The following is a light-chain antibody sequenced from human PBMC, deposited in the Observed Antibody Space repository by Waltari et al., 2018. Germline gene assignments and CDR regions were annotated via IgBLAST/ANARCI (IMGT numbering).Light chain of an antibody. CDR1: SLRTYF. V-gene: IGLV3-19*01. Sequence: SSELTQDPAVSVALGQTVTITCHGESLRTYFASWYQQKPGQAPLLVMHGRNNRPPGIPDQFSGSASGTTASLTISGAQADNEADYYCGSRDSSGNDVFGPGTRVTVL. CDR2: GRN. J-gene: IGLJ1*01. CDR3: GSRDSSGNDV.